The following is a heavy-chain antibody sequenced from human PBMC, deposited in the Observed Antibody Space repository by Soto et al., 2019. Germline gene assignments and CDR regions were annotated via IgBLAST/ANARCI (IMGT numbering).Heavy chain of an antibody. Sequence: VWLHQWGAGLLKPSETLSLTCAVYGGMYNDYYWSWIRQSPGKGLEWVGEISHTGSTNYNPSLKTRVTISQDKSRNQVSLSLTSLTAADTAVYYCANDYGDYRNDAFDIWSQGTLVTVSS. CDR2: ISHTGST. V-gene: IGHV4-34*08. D-gene: IGHD4-17*01. CDR1: GGMYNDYY. CDR3: ANDYGDYRNDAFDI. J-gene: IGHJ3*02.